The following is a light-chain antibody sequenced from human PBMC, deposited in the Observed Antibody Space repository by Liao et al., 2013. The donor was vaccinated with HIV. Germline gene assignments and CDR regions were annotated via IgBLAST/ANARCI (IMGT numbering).Light chain of an antibody. Sequence: SYELTQPPSVSVSPGQTASITCSGDKLGDKYACWYQQKPGQSPVLVIYQDSKRPSGIPERFSGSNSGNTATLTISGTQAMDEADYYCQSADSSGTYPGLFGGGTKPDRP. V-gene: IGLV3-1*01. CDR1: KLGDKY. CDR3: QSADSSGTYPGL. CDR2: QDS. J-gene: IGLJ3*02.